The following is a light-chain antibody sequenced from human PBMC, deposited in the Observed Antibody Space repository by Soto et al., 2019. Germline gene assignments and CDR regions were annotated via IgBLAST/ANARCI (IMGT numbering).Light chain of an antibody. CDR3: CSYAPINTP. Sequence: QSALTQPPSASGSPGQSVAISCTGTSSDVGGYNYVSWYQQHPGKAPKLIIYEGTKRPSGVSSRFSGSKSDNTASLTISELRAEDEADYYCCSYAPINTPFGGGTKLTVL. CDR2: EGT. V-gene: IGLV2-23*01. J-gene: IGLJ2*01. CDR1: SSDVGGYNY.